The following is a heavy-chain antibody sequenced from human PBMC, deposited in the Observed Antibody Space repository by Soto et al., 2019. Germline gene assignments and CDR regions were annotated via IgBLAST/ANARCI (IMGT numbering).Heavy chain of an antibody. CDR3: ARGGHVVVVPAALDY. Sequence: QVQLVQSGAEVKKPGASVKVSCKASGDTFTDYYIHWVRQAPGQGLEWMVTVNPSGGHTTYAQHFLGRRAMTRDTSTSTLYMERTSLTSEDTAVYYCARGGHVVVVPAALDYWGQGTLVTVSS. J-gene: IGHJ4*02. CDR2: VNPSGGHT. CDR1: GDTFTDYY. V-gene: IGHV1-46*01. D-gene: IGHD2-21*02.